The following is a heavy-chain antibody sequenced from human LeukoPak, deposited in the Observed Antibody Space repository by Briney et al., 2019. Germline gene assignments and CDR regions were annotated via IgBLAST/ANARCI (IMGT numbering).Heavy chain of an antibody. CDR1: GYTFAGYY. D-gene: IGHD6-13*01. CDR2: INPNSGGT. Sequence: ASVKVSCKASGYTFAGYYMHWVRQAPGQGLEWMGWINPNSGGTNYAQKFQGWVTMTRDTSISTAYMELSRLRSDDTAVYYCARGAERHSSSWYGDWGQGTLVTVSS. J-gene: IGHJ4*02. CDR3: ARGAERHSSSWYGD. V-gene: IGHV1-2*04.